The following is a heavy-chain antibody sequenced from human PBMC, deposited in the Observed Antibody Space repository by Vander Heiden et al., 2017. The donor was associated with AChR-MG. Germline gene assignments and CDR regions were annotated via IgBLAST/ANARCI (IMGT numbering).Heavy chain of an antibody. CDR3: ARDVGLGAPYYFDY. Sequence: QVQLVQSGAEVKKPGASVKVSCNASGYSFSNYAISWVRQAPGQGLEWMGWITGYNGETNYAQNFQGRVTMTTDTSTSRAYMELRSLRSDDTAVYYCARDVGLGAPYYFDYWGQGTLVTVSS. D-gene: IGHD3-10*01. CDR1: GYSFSNYA. J-gene: IGHJ4*02. V-gene: IGHV1-18*01. CDR2: ITGYNGET.